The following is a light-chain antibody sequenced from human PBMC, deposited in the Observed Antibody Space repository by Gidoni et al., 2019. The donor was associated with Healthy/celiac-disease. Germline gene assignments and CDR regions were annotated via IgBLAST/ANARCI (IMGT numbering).Light chain of an antibody. V-gene: IGKV3-11*01. J-gene: IGKJ2*04. CDR3: QQRSNWPMCS. Sequence: EIVLTQSPATLSLSPGERATISCRASQIVSSYLAWYQQKPGQAPRLRIYDASNRATGIPARFSGSGSGTDFTLTISSLEPEDFAVYYCQQRSNWPMCSFGQGTKLEIK. CDR1: QIVSSY. CDR2: DAS.